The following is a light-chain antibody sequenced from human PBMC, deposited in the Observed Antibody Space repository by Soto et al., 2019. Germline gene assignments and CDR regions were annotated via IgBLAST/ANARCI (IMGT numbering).Light chain of an antibody. CDR2: DVI. CDR3: ASYTSSSVCV. J-gene: IGLJ1*01. Sequence: QSALTQPASVSGSPGQSIAISCTGTSSDVGGYRYVSWYHQQPGKAPKLVISDVINRPSWASARFSGSKSGSTASLTISGVATEEEDDYYCASYTSSSVCVFGAGTKVTVL. CDR1: SSDVGGYRY. V-gene: IGLV2-14*01.